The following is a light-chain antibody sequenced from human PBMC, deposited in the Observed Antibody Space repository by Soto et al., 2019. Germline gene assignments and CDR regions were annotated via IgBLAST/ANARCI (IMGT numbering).Light chain of an antibody. CDR1: QDISNY. J-gene: IGKJ4*01. CDR3: MQHNTYPLT. Sequence: DIQFPQSPSAMSASVRDRVAITCRPSQDISNYLAWFQQKPGKVPKRLIYAASTLQSGVPSMFRGSGSGTEFTLTISSLQPEDFATYYCMQHNTYPLTLRGGTKVDIK. CDR2: AAS. V-gene: IGKV1-17*03.